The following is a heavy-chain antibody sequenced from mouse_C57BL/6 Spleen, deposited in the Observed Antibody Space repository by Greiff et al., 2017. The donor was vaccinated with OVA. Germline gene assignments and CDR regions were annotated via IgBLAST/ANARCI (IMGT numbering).Heavy chain of an antibody. V-gene: IGHV1-69*01. CDR2: IDPSDSYT. J-gene: IGHJ2*01. CDR3: ARYGYLDY. Sequence: VQLQQPGAELVMPGASVKLSCKASGYTFTSYWMHWVKQRPGQGLEWIGEIDPSDSYTNYNQKFKGKSTLTVDKSSSTAYMQLSSLTSEDSAVYYCARYGYLDYWGQGTTLTVSS. CDR1: GYTFTSYW. D-gene: IGHD1-1*01.